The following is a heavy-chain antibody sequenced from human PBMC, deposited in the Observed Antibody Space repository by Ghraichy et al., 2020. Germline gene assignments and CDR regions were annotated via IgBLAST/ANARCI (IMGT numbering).Heavy chain of an antibody. CDR3: ARDDLKYYDILTGYFPSHYFDY. CDR2: ISAYNGNT. V-gene: IGHV1-18*04. D-gene: IGHD3-9*01. CDR1: GYTFTSYG. J-gene: IGHJ4*02. Sequence: ASVKVSCKASGYTFTSYGISWVRQAPGQGLEWMGWISAYNGNTNYAQKLQGRVTMTTDTSTSTAYMELRSLRSDDTAVYYCARDDLKYYDILTGYFPSHYFDYWGQGTLVTVSS.